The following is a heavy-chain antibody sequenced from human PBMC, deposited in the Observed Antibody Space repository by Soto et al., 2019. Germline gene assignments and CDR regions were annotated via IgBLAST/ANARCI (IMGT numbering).Heavy chain of an antibody. J-gene: IGHJ3*01. V-gene: IGHV1-24*01. CDR3: ATAQSPEAFDV. Sequence: ASVKVSCKVSGNTLTDLSMHWVRQAPGKGLEWMGGFHPEGGETIYAQKFQGRVTMTEDTSTDTAYMELSSLRSEDTAVYYCATAQSPEAFDVWGQGTMVTVSS. CDR1: GNTLTDLS. CDR2: FHPEGGET.